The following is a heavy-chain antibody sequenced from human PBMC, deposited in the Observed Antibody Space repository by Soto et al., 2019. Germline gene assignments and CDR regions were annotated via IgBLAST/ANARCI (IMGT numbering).Heavy chain of an antibody. J-gene: IGHJ5*02. CDR2: ISGSGGST. Sequence: EVQLLESGGGLVQPGGSLRLSCAASGFTFSSYAMSWVRQAPGKGLEWVSAISGSGGSTYYADSVKGRFTISRDNSKNTLYLQMNSLRAADTSADYCAKTPTPGYCTHGVCPQTNWFDPWGQGTLVTVSS. V-gene: IGHV3-23*01. CDR3: AKTPTPGYCTHGVCPQTNWFDP. CDR1: GFTFSSYA. D-gene: IGHD2-8*01.